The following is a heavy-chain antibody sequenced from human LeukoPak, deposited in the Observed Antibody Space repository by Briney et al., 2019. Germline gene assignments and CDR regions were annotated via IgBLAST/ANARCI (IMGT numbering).Heavy chain of an antibody. CDR3: ARATYYYDSSGYPGYYFDY. Sequence: GASVKVSCKASEYTFTGYYIHWVRQAPGQGLEWMGWINPNSGGTNYAQKFQGRVTMTRDTSISTAYMELSRLRSDDTAVYYCARATYYYDSSGYPGYYFDYWGQGTLVTVSS. J-gene: IGHJ4*02. V-gene: IGHV1-2*02. D-gene: IGHD3-22*01. CDR1: EYTFTGYY. CDR2: INPNSGGT.